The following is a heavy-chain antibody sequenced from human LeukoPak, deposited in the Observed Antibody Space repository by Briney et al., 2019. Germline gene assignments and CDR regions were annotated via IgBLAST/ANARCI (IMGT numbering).Heavy chain of an antibody. J-gene: IGHJ6*02. V-gene: IGHV3-21*01. CDR1: GFTFSSYS. D-gene: IGHD5-24*01. CDR2: ISSSSSSYI. Sequence: GGSLRLSCAASGFTFSSYSMTWVRQAPGKGLEWVSSISSSSSSYIYYADSVKGRFTISRDNAKNSLYLQMNSLRAEDTAVYYCARDGYNTAIYGMDVWGQGTTVTVSS. CDR3: ARDGYNTAIYGMDV.